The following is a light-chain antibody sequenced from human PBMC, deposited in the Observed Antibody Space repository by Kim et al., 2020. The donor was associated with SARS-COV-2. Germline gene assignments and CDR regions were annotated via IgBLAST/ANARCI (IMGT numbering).Light chain of an antibody. CDR2: DDS. CDR3: QVWDSHSDHVV. CDR1: NIGIKS. V-gene: IGLV3-21*03. Sequence: SYELTQPPSVSVAPGKTAKITCGGNNIGIKSVHWYQQRTGQAPVLVVYDDSDRPSGIPERFSGSNSGNTATLTISRVEVGDEADYYCQVWDSHSDHVVFGGGTQLTVL. J-gene: IGLJ3*02.